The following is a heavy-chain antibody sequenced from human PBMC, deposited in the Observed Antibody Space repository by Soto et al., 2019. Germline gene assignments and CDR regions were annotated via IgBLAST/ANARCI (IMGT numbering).Heavy chain of an antibody. CDR1: GGTFSKYA. V-gene: IGHV1-69*01. J-gene: IGHJ6*02. Sequence: QVQLVQSGAEVKKPGSSVKVSCKASGGTFSKYAFSWVRQAPGQGLEWVGGIIPLFDAADYAPRFQGRVRITADESTTTAYMELSSLRSADTAIYYSARAGPRGTMIVTDSDNYGMDVWGQGTTVTVSS. CDR3: ARAGPRGTMIVTDSDNYGMDV. D-gene: IGHD3-22*01. CDR2: IIPLFDAA.